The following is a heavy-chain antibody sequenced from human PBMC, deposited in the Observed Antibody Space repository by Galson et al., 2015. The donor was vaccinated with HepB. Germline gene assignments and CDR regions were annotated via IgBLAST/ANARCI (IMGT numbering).Heavy chain of an antibody. CDR3: ARGLSWYFDL. Sequence: SLRLSCAASGFTFSSYAMHWVRQAPGKGLEWVAVISYDGSNKYYADSVKGRFTISRDNSKNTLYLQMNSLRAEDTAVYYCARGLSWYFDLWGRGTLVTVSS. J-gene: IGHJ2*01. CDR2: ISYDGSNK. V-gene: IGHV3-30-3*01. CDR1: GFTFSSYA.